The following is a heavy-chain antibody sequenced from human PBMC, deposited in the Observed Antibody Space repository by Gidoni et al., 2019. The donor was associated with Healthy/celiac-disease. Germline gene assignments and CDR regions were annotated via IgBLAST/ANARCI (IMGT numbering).Heavy chain of an antibody. D-gene: IGHD3-22*01. CDR1: GFTVSSNY. CDR2: IYSGGST. CDR3: ARCYYDSSGYYPDY. V-gene: IGHV3-53*01. Sequence: EVQLVESGGGLIQPGGSLRLSCAASGFTVSSNYMSWVRQAPGKGLEWGSVIYSGGSTYYADSVKGRFTISRDNSKNTLYLQMNSLRAEDTAVYYCARCYYDSSGYYPDYWGQGTLVTVSS. J-gene: IGHJ4*02.